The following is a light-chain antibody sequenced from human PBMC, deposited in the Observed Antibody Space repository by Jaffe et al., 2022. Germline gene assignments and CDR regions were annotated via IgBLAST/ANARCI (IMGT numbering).Light chain of an antibody. J-gene: IGLJ1*01. CDR1: ISDVGGYNY. V-gene: IGLV2-14*01. CDR3: SSYTSSSTYV. Sequence: QSALTQPASVSGSPGQSITISCTGTISDVGGYNYVSWYQQHPGKAPKVMIYEVSNRPSGVSNRFSGSKSGNTASLTISGLQAEDEADYYCSSYTSSSTYVFGTGTKVTVL. CDR2: EVS.